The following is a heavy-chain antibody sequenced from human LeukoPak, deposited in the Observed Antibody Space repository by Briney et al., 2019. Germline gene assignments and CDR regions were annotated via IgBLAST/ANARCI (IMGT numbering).Heavy chain of an antibody. CDR3: ARDGGAARTYYYYYMDV. J-gene: IGHJ6*03. CDR1: GGSISSSSYY. Sequence: SETLSLTCTVSGGSISSSSYYWGWIRQPPGKGLEWIGSIYYSGSTYYNPSLESRVTISVDTSKNQFSLKLSSVTAADTAVYYCARDGGAARTYYYYYMDVWGKGTTVTVSS. D-gene: IGHD6-6*01. V-gene: IGHV4-39*07. CDR2: IYYSGST.